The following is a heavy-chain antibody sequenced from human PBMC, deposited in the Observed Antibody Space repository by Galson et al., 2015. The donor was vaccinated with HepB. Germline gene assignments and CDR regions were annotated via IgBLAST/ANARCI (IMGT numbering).Heavy chain of an antibody. J-gene: IGHJ5*02. CDR2: IIPILGIA. V-gene: IGHV1-69*04. D-gene: IGHD3-10*01. Sequence: SVKVSCKASGGTFSSYTISWVRQAPGQGLEWMGRIIPILGIANYAQKFQGRVTITADKSTSTAYMELSSLRSEDTAVYYCARDYGYYGSFDPWGQGTLVTVSS. CDR3: ARDYGYYGSFDP. CDR1: GGTFSSYT.